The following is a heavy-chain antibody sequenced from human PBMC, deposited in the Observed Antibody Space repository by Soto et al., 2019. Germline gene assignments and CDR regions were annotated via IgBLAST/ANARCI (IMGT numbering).Heavy chain of an antibody. Sequence: QVQLQESGPGLVKPSQTLSLTCTVSGGSISSGGYYWSWIRQHPGKGLEWIGYIYYSGSTNYNPSLKRRVTISVDTSKNQFSLKLSSVTAADTAVYYCARGYWSSTSCFDPCGQGTLVSVSS. CDR1: GGSISSGGYY. CDR3: ARGYWSSTSCFDP. J-gene: IGHJ5*02. CDR2: IYYSGST. D-gene: IGHD2-2*01. V-gene: IGHV4-31*03.